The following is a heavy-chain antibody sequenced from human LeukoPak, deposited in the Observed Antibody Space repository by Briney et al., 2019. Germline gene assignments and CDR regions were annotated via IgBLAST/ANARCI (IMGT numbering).Heavy chain of an antibody. CDR1: GGSISSSSYY. Sequence: SETLSLTCTVSGGSISSSSYYWGWIRQPPGKGLEWIGSIYYSGSTYYNPSLKSRVTISVDTSKNQFSLKLSSVTAADTAVYYCARMGFGEPIDYWGQGTLVTVSS. V-gene: IGHV4-39*07. D-gene: IGHD3-10*01. J-gene: IGHJ4*02. CDR2: IYYSGST. CDR3: ARMGFGEPIDY.